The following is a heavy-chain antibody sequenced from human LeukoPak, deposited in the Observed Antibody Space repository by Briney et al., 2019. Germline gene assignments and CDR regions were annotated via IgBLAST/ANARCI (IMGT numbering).Heavy chain of an antibody. Sequence: PSETLSLTCAVYGGCFSGYYWSWIRQPPGKGLEWIGEINHSGSTNYNPSLKSRVTISVDTSKNQFSLKLSSVTAADTAVYYCARGRILGYYDFWSGYYTGGYFDYWGQGTLVTVSS. CDR1: GGCFSGYY. J-gene: IGHJ4*02. CDR3: ARGRILGYYDFWSGYYTGGYFDY. CDR2: INHSGST. D-gene: IGHD3-3*01. V-gene: IGHV4-34*01.